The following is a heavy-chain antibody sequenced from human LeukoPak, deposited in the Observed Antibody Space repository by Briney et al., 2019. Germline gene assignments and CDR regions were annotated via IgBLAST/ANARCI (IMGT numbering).Heavy chain of an antibody. CDR2: IHHSGST. V-gene: IGHV4-4*02. CDR1: GVSISSGWW. D-gene: IGHD4-17*01. Sequence: SGTLSLTCAVSGVSISSGWWWSWVRQPPGKGLEWIGEIHHSGSTNYSPSLKSRVTISVDKSKNQFPLMLTSVTATDTAVYFCARNGYYSADYWGQGTLVTVSS. J-gene: IGHJ4*02. CDR3: ARNGYYSADY.